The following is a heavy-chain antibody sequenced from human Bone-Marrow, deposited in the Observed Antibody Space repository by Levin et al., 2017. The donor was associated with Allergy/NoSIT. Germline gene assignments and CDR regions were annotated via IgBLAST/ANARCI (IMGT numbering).Heavy chain of an antibody. CDR3: ARKNSAHYFDY. D-gene: IGHD3-10*01. Sequence: KVSCKASGYSFTNYWIGWVRQRPGRGLEWMAIIYPGDSDTTYSPSFQGQVTISVDKSVTTAYLQWSSLKASDTAMYYCARKNSAHYFDYWGQGTLVTVSS. CDR2: IYPGDSDT. V-gene: IGHV5-51*01. J-gene: IGHJ4*02. CDR1: GYSFTNYW.